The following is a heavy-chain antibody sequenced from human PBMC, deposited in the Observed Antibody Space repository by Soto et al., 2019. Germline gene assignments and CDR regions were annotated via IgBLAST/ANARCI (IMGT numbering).Heavy chain of an antibody. CDR2: ISGSGGST. D-gene: IGHD3-22*01. J-gene: IGHJ6*02. CDR3: ATYYYDSSGYPKTYGMDV. Sequence: PGGSLRLSCAASGFTFSSYAMSWVRQAPGKGLEWVSAISGSGGSTYYADSVKGRFTISRDNSKNTLYLQMNSLRAEDTAVYYRATYYYDSSGYPKTYGMDVWGQGTTVTVSS. V-gene: IGHV3-23*01. CDR1: GFTFSSYA.